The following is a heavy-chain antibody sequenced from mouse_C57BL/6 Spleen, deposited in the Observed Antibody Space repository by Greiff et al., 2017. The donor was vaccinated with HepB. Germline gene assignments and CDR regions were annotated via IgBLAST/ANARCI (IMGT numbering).Heavy chain of an antibody. CDR2: ISYDGSN. Sequence: VQLQQSGPGLVKPSQSLSLTCSVTGYSITSGYYWNWIRQFPGNKLEWMGYISYDGSNNYNPSLKNRISITRDTSKNQFFLKLNSVTTEDTATYYCARDSNGYYGWYFDVWGTGTTVTVSS. CDR1: GYSITSGYY. D-gene: IGHD2-3*01. V-gene: IGHV3-6*01. CDR3: ARDSNGYYGWYFDV. J-gene: IGHJ1*03.